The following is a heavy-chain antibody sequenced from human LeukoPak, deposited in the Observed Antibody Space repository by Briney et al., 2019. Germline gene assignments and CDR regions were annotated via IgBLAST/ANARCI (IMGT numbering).Heavy chain of an antibody. CDR3: ARDRGFTAAAGYYYYGMDV. J-gene: IGHJ6*02. CDR2: ISYSGST. CDR1: GGSISSYY. V-gene: IGHV4-59*01. D-gene: IGHD6-13*01. Sequence: PSETLSLTCTVSGGSISSYYWSWIRQPPGKGLEWIGYISYSGSTNYNPSLKSRVTISVDTSKNQFSLKLSSVTAADTAVYYCARDRGFTAAAGYYYYGMDVWGQGTTVTVSS.